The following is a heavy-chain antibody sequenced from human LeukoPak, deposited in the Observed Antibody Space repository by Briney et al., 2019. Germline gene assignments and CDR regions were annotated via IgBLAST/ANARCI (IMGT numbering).Heavy chain of an antibody. CDR3: ARNSGWYGVS. V-gene: IGHV3-23*01. Sequence: PSETLSLTCTVSGYSITSAYYWGWIRQPPGKGLEWVSSIDYSGGNTHYADSVKGRFTISRDNSKNTLYLQLSSLRGDDTAVYYCARNSGWYGVSWGQGTLVTVSS. D-gene: IGHD6-19*01. J-gene: IGHJ4*02. CDR1: GYSITSAYY. CDR2: IDYSGGNT.